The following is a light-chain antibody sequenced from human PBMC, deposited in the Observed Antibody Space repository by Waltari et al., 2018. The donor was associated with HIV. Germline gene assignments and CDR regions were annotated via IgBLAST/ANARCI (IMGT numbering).Light chain of an antibody. V-gene: IGLV7-46*01. J-gene: IGLJ3*02. CDR3: LLSYNGARV. Sequence: AVVSQAPSLTVSPRGTVTLPCASSTGPVTNAHYPYCLQQRPGQAPMTLIFDTTKRHSWTPALFAGSLLGGKAALTLSGAQSEDEAEYYCLLSYNGARVFGGGTKVTVL. CDR1: TGPVTNAHY. CDR2: DTT.